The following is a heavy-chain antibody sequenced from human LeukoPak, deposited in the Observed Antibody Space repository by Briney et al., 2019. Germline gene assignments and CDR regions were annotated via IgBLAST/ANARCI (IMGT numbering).Heavy chain of an antibody. CDR1: GFTFSGSA. J-gene: IGHJ4*02. Sequence: GGSLRLSCAASGFTFSGSAMRWVRQPSGKGLEWVGRIRSKANNYATAYAASVRGRFTISRDDSKTTAYLQMNSLKTEDTAVYYCTRLPLTDIAVAGSDYWGQGTLVTVSS. D-gene: IGHD6-19*01. CDR3: TRLPLTDIAVAGSDY. V-gene: IGHV3-73*01. CDR2: IRSKANNYAT.